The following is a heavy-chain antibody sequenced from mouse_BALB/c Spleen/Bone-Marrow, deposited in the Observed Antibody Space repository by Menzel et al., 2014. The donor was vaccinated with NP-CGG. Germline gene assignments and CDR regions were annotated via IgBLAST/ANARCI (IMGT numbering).Heavy chain of an antibody. CDR2: INPGSGST. CDR1: GYAFTDYL. CDR3: ARYDGYFDY. V-gene: IGHV1-54*01. Sequence: VQLQQSGAELVRPGTSVKVSCEASGYAFTDYLMEWLKQRPGQGLEWIGVINPGSGSTNYNEKFKDKATLTADESSSTAYMQLSSLTSDDSAVYFCARYDGYFDYWGQGTILTVSS. D-gene: IGHD2-3*01. J-gene: IGHJ2*01.